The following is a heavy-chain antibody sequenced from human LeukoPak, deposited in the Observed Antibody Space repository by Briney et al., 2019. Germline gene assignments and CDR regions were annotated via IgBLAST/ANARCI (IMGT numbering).Heavy chain of an antibody. CDR2: XXXSGNT. CDR1: GDSISGSDXX. D-gene: IGHD2-15*01. J-gene: IGHJ4*02. V-gene: IGHV4-39*01. CDR3: ARNPNLVVVVLPTPSFFDS. Sequence: SETLSLTCIVSGDSISGSDXXXGWLRQTPGXXXXXXXXXXXSGNTFYNPSFQSRXXXXVDTSKNQFSLQLTPLTAAAAAKYXCARNPNLVVVVLPTPSFFDSWGQGTLVAVSS.